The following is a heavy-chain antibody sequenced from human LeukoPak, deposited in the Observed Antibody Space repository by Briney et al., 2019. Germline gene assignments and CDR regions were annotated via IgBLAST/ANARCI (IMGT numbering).Heavy chain of an antibody. J-gene: IGHJ4*02. V-gene: IGHV3-43*01. D-gene: IGHD3-22*01. CDR2: IGWDGSST. Sequence: GGSLRLPCAASGFTFDDYTMHWVRQVPGKGLEWVSLIGWDGSSTSYADSMKGRFTISRDNSKNSLYLQMNSLRTEDTALYYCAKGSTDYDSSNYYLGYWGQGTLVTVSS. CDR1: GFTFDDYT. CDR3: AKGSTDYDSSNYYLGY.